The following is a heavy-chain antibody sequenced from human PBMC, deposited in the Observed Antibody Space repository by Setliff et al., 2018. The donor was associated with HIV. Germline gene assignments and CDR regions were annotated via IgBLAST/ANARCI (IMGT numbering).Heavy chain of an antibody. CDR2: INPNIGSA. D-gene: IGHD3-9*01. Sequence: SVKVSCKASGYIFTGYYIHWVRQAPGQGLQWMGRINPNIGSANYAQNFQGRATMTRDTSVNTAFMELSNLGSDDTAVYYCARDYRTTDILSSGYMDVWGKGTTVTVSS. J-gene: IGHJ6*03. CDR3: ARDYRTTDILSSGYMDV. V-gene: IGHV1-2*06. CDR1: GYIFTGYY.